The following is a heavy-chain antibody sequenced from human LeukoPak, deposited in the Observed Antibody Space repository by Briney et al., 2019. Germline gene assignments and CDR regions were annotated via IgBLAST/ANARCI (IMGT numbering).Heavy chain of an antibody. J-gene: IGHJ4*02. D-gene: IGHD5-18*01. Sequence: GGSLRLSCTASGFTFSRSWMSWVRQAPGKGLEWVASIKQDGRDIHYVASVKGRFTISRDNAQSSLFLQMNSLRAEDTAVYYCASLDTATFPGSGYRGQGTLVTVSS. CDR3: ASLDTATFPGSGY. CDR2: IKQDGRDI. CDR1: GFTFSRSW. V-gene: IGHV3-7*01.